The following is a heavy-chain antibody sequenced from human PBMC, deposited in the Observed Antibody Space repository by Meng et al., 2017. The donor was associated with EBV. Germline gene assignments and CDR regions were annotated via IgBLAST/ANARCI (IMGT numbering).Heavy chain of an antibody. D-gene: IGHD5-24*01. V-gene: IGHV4-34*01. CDR1: GGSFSGYY. CDR2: INHSGST. J-gene: IGHJ4*02. CDR3: ARGRWLQPGSYFDY. Sequence: QVTLQQRGAGLLKPSEPLSLTCAVYGGSFSGYYWSWIRQPPGKGLEWIGEINHSGSTNYNPSLKSRVTISVDTSKNQFSLKLSSVTAADTAVYYCARGRWLQPGSYFDYWGQGTLVTVSS.